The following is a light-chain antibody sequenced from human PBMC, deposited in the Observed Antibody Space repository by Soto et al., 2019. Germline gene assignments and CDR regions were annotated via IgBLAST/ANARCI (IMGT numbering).Light chain of an antibody. V-gene: IGKV3-20*01. CDR3: HHYGSSPL. Sequence: EIVLTQSPGTLSLSPGERATLSCRASQSVSSSYLAWYQQTPGQAPRLLIYGASSRATGIPYRCSGSGSGTAFTLTISRLEDEDFSMYYCHHYGSSPLFGQGTRLEIK. J-gene: IGKJ5*01. CDR2: GAS. CDR1: QSVSSSY.